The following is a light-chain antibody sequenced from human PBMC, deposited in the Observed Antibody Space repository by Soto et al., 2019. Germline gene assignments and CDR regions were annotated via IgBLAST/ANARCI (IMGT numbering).Light chain of an antibody. CDR3: QQRSNWPVT. V-gene: IGKV3-11*01. J-gene: IGKJ5*01. CDR1: QSVSSY. CDR2: DAF. Sequence: EVVLTQSPATLSLSPGERATLSCRASQSVSSYLAWYQQNPGQAPRLLIYDAFNRATGIPARFSGSGSGTXXXXXXXXLXXXDFAVYYCQQRSNWPVTFGQGTRLEIK.